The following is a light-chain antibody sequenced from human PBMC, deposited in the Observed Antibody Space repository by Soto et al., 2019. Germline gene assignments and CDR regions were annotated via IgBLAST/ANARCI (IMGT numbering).Light chain of an antibody. CDR2: LNSDGSH. Sequence: QPVLTQSPSASASLGASVKLTCTLSSGHSTYAIAWHQQRPEKGPRYLMKLNSDGSHNKGDGIPDRFSGSSSGAERYLTISSLQSEDEADYYCQTWGTGFRVFGGGTKLTVL. CDR3: QTWGTGFRV. CDR1: SGHSTYA. V-gene: IGLV4-69*01. J-gene: IGLJ3*02.